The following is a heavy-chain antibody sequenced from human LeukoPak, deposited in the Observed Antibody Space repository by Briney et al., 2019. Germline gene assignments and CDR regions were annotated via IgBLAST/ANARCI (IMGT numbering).Heavy chain of an antibody. V-gene: IGHV1-18*01. J-gene: IGHJ5*02. Sequence: ASVKVSCKASGYTFTSYGISWVRQAPGQGLEWMGWISAYNGNTNYAQKFQGRLTMTTDTSTSTAYMELRSLRSDDTAVYYCARDISNDLSTGDAIWFDPWGQGTLVTVSS. CDR3: ARDISNDLSTGDAIWFDP. CDR2: ISAYNGNT. D-gene: IGHD7-27*01. CDR1: GYTFTSYG.